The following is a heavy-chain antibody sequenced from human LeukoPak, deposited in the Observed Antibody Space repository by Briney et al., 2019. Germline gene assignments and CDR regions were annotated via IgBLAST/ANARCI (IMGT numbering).Heavy chain of an antibody. Sequence: VASAKVSCKASGYTFTSYDINWVRQATGQGLEWMGWMNPNSGNTGYAQKFQGRVTMTRNTSISTAYMELSSLRSEDTAVYYCARGWYGQLTFDPWGQGTLVTVSS. J-gene: IGHJ5*02. CDR2: MNPNSGNT. CDR3: ARGWYGQLTFDP. D-gene: IGHD6-13*01. V-gene: IGHV1-8*01. CDR1: GYTFTSYD.